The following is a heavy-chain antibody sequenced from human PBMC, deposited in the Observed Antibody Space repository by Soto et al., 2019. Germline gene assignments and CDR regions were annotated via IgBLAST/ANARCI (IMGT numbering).Heavy chain of an antibody. D-gene: IGHD1-1*01. CDR3: ARHLTTGTPIDS. V-gene: IGHV5-51*01. CDR2: IYPGDSDT. Sequence: HGESLKISCKGSGDSFSSYWIAWVRQMPGKVLEWTRIIYPGDSDTRYSPSFRGQVTISADKSVTTAYLQWRSLKASDTAMYYCARHLTTGTPIDSWGQGTLVTV. CDR1: GDSFSSYW. J-gene: IGHJ4*02.